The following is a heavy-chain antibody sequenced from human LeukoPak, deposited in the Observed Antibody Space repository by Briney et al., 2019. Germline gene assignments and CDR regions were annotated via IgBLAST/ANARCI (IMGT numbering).Heavy chain of an antibody. V-gene: IGHV3-9*01. Sequence: GGSLRLSCAASGFTFDDYAMHWVRHAPGKGLEWVSGISWNSGSIGYADSVKGRFTISRDNAKNSLSLQMNSLRAEDTSVYYCARDRNGDFWSTYYTGYFDYWGQGTLVTVSS. CDR2: ISWNSGSI. J-gene: IGHJ4*02. D-gene: IGHD3-3*01. CDR1: GFTFDDYA. CDR3: ARDRNGDFWSTYYTGYFDY.